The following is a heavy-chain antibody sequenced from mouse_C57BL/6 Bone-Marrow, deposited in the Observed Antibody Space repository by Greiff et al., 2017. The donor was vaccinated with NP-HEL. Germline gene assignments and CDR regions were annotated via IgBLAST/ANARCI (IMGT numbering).Heavy chain of an antibody. CDR2: ISYDGSN. CDR3: ARLRRAWFAY. D-gene: IGHD2-4*01. CDR1: GYSITSGYY. V-gene: IGHV3-6*01. Sequence: EVKLQESGPGLVKPSQSLSLTCSVTGYSITSGYYWNWIRQFPGNKLEWMGYISYDGSNNYNPSLKNRISITRDTSKNQFFLKLNSVTTEDTATYYCARLRRAWFAYWGQGTLVTVSA. J-gene: IGHJ3*01.